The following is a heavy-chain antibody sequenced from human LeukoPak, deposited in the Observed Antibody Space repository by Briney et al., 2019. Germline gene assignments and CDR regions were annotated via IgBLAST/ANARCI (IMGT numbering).Heavy chain of an antibody. CDR3: ARSAGIAAAGTSGGFDP. CDR1: GYTFTSYY. V-gene: IGHV1-46*01. J-gene: IGHJ5*02. Sequence: GASVKVSCKASGYTFTSYYMHWVRQAPGQGLEWMGIINPSGGSTSYAQKFQGRVTMTRDTSASTVYMELGSLRSEDTAVYYCARSAGIAAAGTSGGFDPWGQGTLVTVSS. CDR2: INPSGGST. D-gene: IGHD6-13*01.